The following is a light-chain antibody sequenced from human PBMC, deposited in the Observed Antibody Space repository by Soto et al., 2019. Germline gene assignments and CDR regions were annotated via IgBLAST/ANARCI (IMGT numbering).Light chain of an antibody. CDR2: EAS. V-gene: IGKV3-11*01. Sequence: QSPGTLSLSPGERATLSCRASQTVSSSLAWYQQKPGQAPRLLIYEASNRATGIPARFSGSGSGADFTLTISSLEPEDFALYYCQQHINWPLTFGGGTKVDIK. J-gene: IGKJ4*01. CDR3: QQHINWPLT. CDR1: QTVSSS.